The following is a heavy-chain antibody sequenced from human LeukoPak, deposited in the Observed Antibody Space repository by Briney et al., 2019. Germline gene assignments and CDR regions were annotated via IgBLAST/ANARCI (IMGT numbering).Heavy chain of an antibody. CDR3: AREGGNEATNYYYYYYMDV. J-gene: IGHJ6*03. D-gene: IGHD4-23*01. CDR1: GFTFSSYW. Sequence: GGSLRLSCAASGFTFSSYWMNWVRQAPGKGLEWVSSISSSSSYIYYADSVKGRFTISRDNAKNSLYLQMNSLRAEDTAVYYCAREGGNEATNYYYYYYMDVWGKGTTVTVSS. CDR2: ISSSSSYI. V-gene: IGHV3-21*01.